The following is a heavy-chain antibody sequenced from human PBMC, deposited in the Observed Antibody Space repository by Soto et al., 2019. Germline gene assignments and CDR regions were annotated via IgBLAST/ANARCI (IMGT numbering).Heavy chain of an antibody. Sequence: VESGGGVVQSEKSLTLSCKVSAFAFSDFGFHWVRQAPGKGLEWVAIISYDGSKKLYGDAVKGRFNIFRDNSRSTLFLQMNRLRTEDTGLYYCAKTANYFDDYHDRGYSSEDYWGRGTLVSVSS. D-gene: IGHD3-22*01. CDR3: AKTANYFDDYHDRGYSSEDY. CDR1: AFAFSDFG. CDR2: ISYDGSKK. V-gene: IGHV3-30*18. J-gene: IGHJ4*01.